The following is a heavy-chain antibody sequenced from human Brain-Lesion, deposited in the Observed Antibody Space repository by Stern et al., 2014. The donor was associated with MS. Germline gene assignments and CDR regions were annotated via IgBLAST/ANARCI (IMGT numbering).Heavy chain of an antibody. CDR3: AGEEDIRYCSGGSCTGNWFDP. CDR1: GGSVSSTSYA. J-gene: IGHJ5*02. V-gene: IGHV4-39*01. D-gene: IGHD2-15*01. CDR2: IYYSGNT. Sequence: QLQLQESGPGLVKPSETLSLTCTVAGGSVSSTSYAWAWIRQPPGKGLEWIGTIYYSGNTYYSPSLKSPPTISLATSKNQFSLQLRSVTAADTAVYYCAGEEDIRYCSGGSCTGNWFDPWGQGTLVTVSS.